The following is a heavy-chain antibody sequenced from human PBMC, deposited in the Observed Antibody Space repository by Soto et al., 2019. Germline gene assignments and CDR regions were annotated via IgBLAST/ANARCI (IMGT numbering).Heavy chain of an antibody. CDR3: ARDQVNDYGDYRAFDI. Sequence: LSLTCTVSGGSISSYYWSWIRQPAGKGLEWIGRIYTSGSTNYNPSLKSRFTMSVDTSKNQFSLKLSSVTAADTAVYYCARDQVNDYGDYRAFDIWGQGTMVTV. J-gene: IGHJ3*02. CDR2: IYTSGST. D-gene: IGHD4-17*01. CDR1: GGSISSYY. V-gene: IGHV4-4*07.